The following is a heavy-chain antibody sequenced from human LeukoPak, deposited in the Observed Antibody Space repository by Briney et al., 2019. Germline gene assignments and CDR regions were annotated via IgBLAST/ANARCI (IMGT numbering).Heavy chain of an antibody. CDR3: ARLARGVWGSYRPFDP. J-gene: IGHJ5*02. V-gene: IGHV4-34*01. D-gene: IGHD3-16*02. CDR1: GGSISSYY. CDR2: INHSGST. Sequence: SETLSLTCTVSGGSISSYYWSWIRQPPGKGLEWIGEINHSGSTNYNPSLKSRVTISVDTSKNQFSLKLSSVTAADTAVYYCARLARGVWGSYRPFDPWGQGTLVTVSS.